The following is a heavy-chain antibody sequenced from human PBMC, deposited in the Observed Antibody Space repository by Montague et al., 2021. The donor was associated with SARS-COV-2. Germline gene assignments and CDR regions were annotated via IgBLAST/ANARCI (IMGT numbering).Heavy chain of an antibody. Sequence: SETLSLTCAVYGGSFSSYYYAWVRQSPTKGLEWIGEIHHSGKPTYKPSLRRRVAISVDTSKNQFSLNLRSVTGADTAVYYCARGGGGKNSPLYYGLDVWGQGTTVIVSS. CDR2: IHHSGKP. CDR3: ARGGGGKNSPLYYGLDV. D-gene: IGHD2/OR15-2a*01. CDR1: GGSFSSYY. V-gene: IGHV4-34*01. J-gene: IGHJ6*02.